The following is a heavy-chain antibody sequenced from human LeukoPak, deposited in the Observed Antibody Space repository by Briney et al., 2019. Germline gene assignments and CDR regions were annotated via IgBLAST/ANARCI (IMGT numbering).Heavy chain of an antibody. D-gene: IGHD1-26*01. CDR3: ARGSGSYSDLGY. V-gene: IGHV3-48*03. CDR1: GFTFSSYE. CDR2: ISSSGSTI. J-gene: IGHJ4*02. Sequence: PGGSLRLSCAASGFTFSSYEMNWVRQAPGKGLEWVSCISSSGSTIYYADSVKGRFTISRDNAKNSLYLQMNSLRAEDTAVYYCARGSGSYSDLGYWGQGTLVTVSS.